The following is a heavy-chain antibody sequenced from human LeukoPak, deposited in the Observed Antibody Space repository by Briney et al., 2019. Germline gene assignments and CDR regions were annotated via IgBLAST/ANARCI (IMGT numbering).Heavy chain of an antibody. CDR3: ARDPTADFDY. CDR2: ISSDGKST. CDR1: GFTFSTYA. V-gene: IGHV3-30*04. Sequence: GGSLRLSCAASGFTFSTYAFHWVRQAPGTGLEWVAVISSDGKSTIYADSVTGRFTISRDNSKNTLFLQMNSLRTEDTAVYYCARDPTADFDYWGQGTLVTVSS. J-gene: IGHJ4*02.